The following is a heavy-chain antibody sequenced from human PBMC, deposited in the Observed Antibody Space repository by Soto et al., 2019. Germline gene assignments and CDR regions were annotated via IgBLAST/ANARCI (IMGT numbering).Heavy chain of an antibody. D-gene: IGHD6-13*01. CDR2: NSGSGDTT. J-gene: IGHJ4*02. V-gene: IGHV3-23*01. CDR1: GFTFSSYA. Sequence: EVQLLESGGGLVQPGGSLRLSCAASGFTFSSYAMSWVRQAPGKGLEWVSGNSGSGDTTYYADSVKGRFTVSGDNSKHTVYLPMNSLRGEDRGVYYCAQATYSSTWHFCDYWGQGRLNTVSS. CDR3: AQATYSSTWHFCDY.